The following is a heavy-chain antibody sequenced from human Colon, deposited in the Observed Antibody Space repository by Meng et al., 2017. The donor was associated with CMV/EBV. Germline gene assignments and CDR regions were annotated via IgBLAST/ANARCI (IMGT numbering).Heavy chain of an antibody. Sequence: SVHVSCKSSGYSFTGYYMHWVRQAPGQGLEWMGWINPNSGSTNYAQKFQGRVTMTRDTSISPAYLELSNLGSDDTAVFYCARAKSTFYASGTFGFWGQGTLVTVSS. CDR2: INPNSGST. D-gene: IGHD3-10*01. J-gene: IGHJ4*02. CDR1: GYSFTGYY. V-gene: IGHV1-2*02. CDR3: ARAKSTFYASGTFGF.